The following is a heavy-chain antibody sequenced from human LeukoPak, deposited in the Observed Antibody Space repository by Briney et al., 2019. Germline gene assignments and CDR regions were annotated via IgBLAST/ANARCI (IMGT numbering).Heavy chain of an antibody. CDR3: VRSLSWNWFDS. D-gene: IGHD6-13*01. Sequence: TSETLSLTCTVSGGSISSRSYYWGWIRQPPGKGLDWIGSIFYTGNTFYYNPSLKSRVTISVDTSNYQFSLKLSSVTAADTAVYYCVRSLSWNWFDSWGQGTLVTVSS. J-gene: IGHJ5*01. V-gene: IGHV4-39*01. CDR2: IFYTGNTF. CDR1: GGSISSRSYY.